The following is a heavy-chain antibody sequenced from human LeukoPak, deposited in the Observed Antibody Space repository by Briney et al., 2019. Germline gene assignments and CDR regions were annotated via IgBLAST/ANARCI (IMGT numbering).Heavy chain of an antibody. J-gene: IGHJ6*03. CDR1: GGSISSYY. V-gene: IGHV4-59*01. CDR2: IYYSGYT. D-gene: IGHD3-16*01. CDR3: ARETSQKGAHYMDV. Sequence: ASETLSLTCTVSGGSISSYYWSWIRQPPGKGREYIGYIYYSGYTNYNPSLKSRVTISVDTSKNQFSLKLSSVTAADPAVYYCARETSQKGAHYMDVWGKGTTVTISS.